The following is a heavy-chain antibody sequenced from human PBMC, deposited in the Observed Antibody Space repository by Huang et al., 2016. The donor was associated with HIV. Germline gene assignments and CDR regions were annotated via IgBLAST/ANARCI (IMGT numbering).Heavy chain of an antibody. V-gene: IGHV3-9*03. CDR2: ISWNSATI. Sequence: EVQLVDSGGGLVQPGRSLRLSCAASGFTFDDYALHWVRQAPGKGLEWVSGISWNSATIGYADSVKGRFTISRDNANNSLYLQMNSLRAEDMALYYCAKSPYYDILTGYYDYWGQGTLVTVSS. CDR3: AKSPYYDILTGYYDY. D-gene: IGHD3-9*01. CDR1: GFTFDDYA. J-gene: IGHJ4*02.